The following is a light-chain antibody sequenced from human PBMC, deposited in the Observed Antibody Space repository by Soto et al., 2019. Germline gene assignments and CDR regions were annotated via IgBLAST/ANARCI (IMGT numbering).Light chain of an antibody. J-gene: IGKJ2*01. V-gene: IGKV3-20*01. CDR1: ESVSRSY. Sequence: EIVLTQSPGTLSLSPGERVTLSCRASESVSRSYLAWYQQKPGQAPRLLIYGTSNRATGIPDRFSGSGSVTDFTLTISRLEPEDFAVYYCQQYASSYTFGQGTKLEIK. CDR3: QQYASSYT. CDR2: GTS.